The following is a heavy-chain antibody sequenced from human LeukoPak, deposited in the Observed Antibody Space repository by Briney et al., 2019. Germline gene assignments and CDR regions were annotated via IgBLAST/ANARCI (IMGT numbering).Heavy chain of an antibody. CDR2: IHHSWST. V-gene: IGHV4-4*02. CDR3: ASNGYYCIDV. Sequence: SETLSLTCDVSGDSISSDHWWGWVRPPPGKGLEWIGEIHHSWSTNYNPSFETRVTISVDKSKNQLSLKVSSVTAADTAVYFCASNGYYCIDVWGKGTTVTVSS. D-gene: IGHD2-8*01. CDR1: GDSISSDHW. J-gene: IGHJ6*03.